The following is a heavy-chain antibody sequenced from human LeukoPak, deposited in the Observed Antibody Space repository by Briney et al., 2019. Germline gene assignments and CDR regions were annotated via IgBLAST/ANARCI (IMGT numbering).Heavy chain of an antibody. CDR1: GYTFTGYY. CDR2: INPNSGGT. J-gene: IGHJ6*02. V-gene: IGHV1-2*02. CDR3: ARAVTMVRGVMWYYYYGMDV. Sequence: GASVKVSCKASGYTFTGYYMHWVRQAPGQGLEWMGWINPNSGGTNYAQKFQGRVTMTRDTSISTAYMELSRLRSDDTAVYYCARAVTMVRGVMWYYYYGMDVWGQGTTVTVSS. D-gene: IGHD3-10*01.